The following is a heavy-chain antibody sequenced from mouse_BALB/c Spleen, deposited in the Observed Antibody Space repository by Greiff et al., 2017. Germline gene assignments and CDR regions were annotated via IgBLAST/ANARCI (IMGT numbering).Heavy chain of an antibody. D-gene: IGHD1-1*01. CDR2: IRNKANGYTT. CDR1: GFTFTDYY. J-gene: IGHJ3*01. CDR3: ARGELFAY. Sequence: EVMLVESGGGLVQPGGSLRLSCATSGFTFTDYYMSWVRQPPGKALEWLGFIRNKANGYTTEYSASVKGRFTISRDNSQSILYLQMNTLRAEDSATYYCARGELFAYWGQGTLVTVSA. V-gene: IGHV7-3*02.